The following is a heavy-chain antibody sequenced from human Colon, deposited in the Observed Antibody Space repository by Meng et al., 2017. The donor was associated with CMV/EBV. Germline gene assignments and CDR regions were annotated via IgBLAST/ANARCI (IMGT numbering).Heavy chain of an antibody. CDR3: TRGHSGIDIYAFDI. CDR1: GFSVNTDY. J-gene: IGHJ3*02. D-gene: IGHD1-26*01. CDR2: AANKANRYTT. Sequence: GESLKISCEVSGFSVNTDYMTWVRQAPGKGLEWIGRAANKANRYTTEYAASVKGRFTFSRYDSENSLYLQMNSLKSEDTAVYYCTRGHSGIDIYAFDIWGQGTLVTVSS. V-gene: IGHV3-72*01.